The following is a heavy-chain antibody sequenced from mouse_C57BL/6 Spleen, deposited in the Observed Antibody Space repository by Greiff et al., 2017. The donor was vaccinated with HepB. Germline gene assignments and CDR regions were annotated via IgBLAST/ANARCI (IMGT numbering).Heavy chain of an antibody. CDR3: ARYDYDRAMDY. V-gene: IGHV1-82*01. CDR1: GYAFSSSW. Sequence: QVQLQQSGPELVKPGASVKISCKASGYAFSSSWMNWVKQRPGQGLEWIGVINPGSGGTNYNEKFKGKATLTADKSSSTAYMQLSSLTSEDSAVYFCARYDYDRAMDYWGQGTSVTVSS. D-gene: IGHD2-4*01. J-gene: IGHJ4*01. CDR2: INPGSGGT.